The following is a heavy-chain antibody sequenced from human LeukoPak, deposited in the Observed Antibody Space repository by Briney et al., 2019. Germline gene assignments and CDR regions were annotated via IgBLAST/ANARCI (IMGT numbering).Heavy chain of an antibody. CDR1: GYTFTSYG. D-gene: IGHD2/OR15-2a*01. J-gene: IGHJ5*02. V-gene: IGHV1-18*01. CDR3: ARVMTAEYWFDP. CDR2: ISAYNGNT. Sequence: ASVKVSCKASGYTFTSYGISWVRQAPGQGLEWMGWISAYNGNTNYAQKLQGRVTMTTDTSTSTAYMEPRSLRSDDTAVYYCARVMTAEYWFDPWGQGTLVTVSS.